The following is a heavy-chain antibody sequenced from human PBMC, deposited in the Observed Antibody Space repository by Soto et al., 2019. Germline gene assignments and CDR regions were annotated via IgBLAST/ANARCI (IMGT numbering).Heavy chain of an antibody. CDR3: ARDKGGITFGGVIVIRDDDAFDI. V-gene: IGHV4-59*01. CDR1: GGSISSYY. D-gene: IGHD3-16*02. Sequence: SETLSLTCTVSGGSISSYYWSWVRQPPGKGLEWVGYIYYSGSTNYNPSLKSRVTISVDTSKNQFSLKLSSVTAADTAVYYCARDKGGITFGGVIVIRDDDAFDIWGQGTMVTVSS. CDR2: IYYSGST. J-gene: IGHJ3*02.